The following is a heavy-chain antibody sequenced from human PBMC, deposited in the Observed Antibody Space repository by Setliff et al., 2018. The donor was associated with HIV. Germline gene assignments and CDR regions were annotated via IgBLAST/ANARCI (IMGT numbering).Heavy chain of an antibody. J-gene: IGHJ5*02. Sequence: LSLTCTQESLRDPIFIGGYYWSWIRQHPGGGLEWIGYIYHTGKTYYNPSLQSRIIMSLDMSQNQFSLKLSSVTAADTAVYYCAKEGNSVDNWLDPWGPGTLVTVSS. CDR3: AKEGNSVDNWLDP. CDR1: DPIFIGGYY. D-gene: IGHD1-26*01. CDR2: IYHTGKT. V-gene: IGHV4-31*02.